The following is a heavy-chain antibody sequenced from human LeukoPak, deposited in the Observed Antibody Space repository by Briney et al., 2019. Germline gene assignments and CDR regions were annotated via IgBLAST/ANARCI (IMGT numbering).Heavy chain of an antibody. D-gene: IGHD6-19*01. CDR3: AGERGEEYSSGWYKTNYFYN. V-gene: IGHV4-34*01. CDR2: INHSGST. CDR1: GGSFSGYS. Sequence: PSETLSLTCAVYGGSFSGYSWSWIRHPPGKGREWIGEINHSGSTNYNPSLKSRVTISVDTSKNQFSLKLSSVTAADTAVYYCAGERGEEYSSGWYKTNYFYNWGQGIRVTVSS. J-gene: IGHJ4*02.